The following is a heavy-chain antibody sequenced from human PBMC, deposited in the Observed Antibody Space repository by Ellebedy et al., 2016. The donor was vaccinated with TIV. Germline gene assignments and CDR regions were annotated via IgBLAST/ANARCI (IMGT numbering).Heavy chain of an antibody. J-gene: IGHJ4*02. CDR2: IHNGGTT. CDR1: GFTFSIYW. D-gene: IGHD3-10*01. CDR3: ARDQFSFGSGSYIFDF. Sequence: GESLKISCAASGFTFSIYWMSWVRQAPGKGLEWVSVIHNGGTTYYGDSVMGLFTIPRDESKNTVYLQMNSLRAEDTAVYYCARDQFSFGSGSYIFDFWGQGTLVTVSS. V-gene: IGHV3-53*01.